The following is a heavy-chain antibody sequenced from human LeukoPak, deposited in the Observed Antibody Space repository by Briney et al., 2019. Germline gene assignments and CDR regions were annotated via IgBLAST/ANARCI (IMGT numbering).Heavy chain of an antibody. D-gene: IGHD3-22*01. CDR2: ISGSGGST. CDR3: AKHKGSGYPYYFDY. J-gene: IGHJ4*02. V-gene: IGHV3-23*01. CDR1: GFTFSSYA. Sequence: GGSLRLSCAASGFTFSSYAMSWVGQAPGKGLEWVSAISGSGGSTYYADSVQGRFTISRDNTKNTQYLQMNSLRAEDTAVYYCAKHKGSGYPYYFDYWGQGTLVTVSS.